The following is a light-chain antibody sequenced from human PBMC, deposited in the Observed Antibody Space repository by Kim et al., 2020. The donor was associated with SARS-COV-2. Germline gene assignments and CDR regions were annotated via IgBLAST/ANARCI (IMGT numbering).Light chain of an antibody. V-gene: IGLV3-1*01. CDR2: QDS. Sequence: SVPPGQTASITSTEEKLGEKYAGWYQQKPGQSPLLGIYQDSNRPVGIPERVSGSNSGNTAALAISGTQAMDESDYYCQAWDSSTLVFGEGTRLTVL. J-gene: IGLJ3*02. CDR3: QAWDSSTLV. CDR1: KLGEKY.